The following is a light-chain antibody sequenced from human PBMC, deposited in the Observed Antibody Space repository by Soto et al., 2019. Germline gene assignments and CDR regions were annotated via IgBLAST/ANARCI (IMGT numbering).Light chain of an antibody. CDR1: SSDVGGYNY. J-gene: IGLJ1*01. CDR2: EVT. CDR3: SSYAGSHNFGV. V-gene: IGLV2-8*01. Sequence: QSALTQPPSASGSPGQSVTISCAGTSSDVGGYNYVSWYQQHPGKAPKLMIYEVTKWPSGVPDRFSGSKSGNTASLTVSGLQAEDEADYYCSSYAGSHNFGVFGTGTKVTVL.